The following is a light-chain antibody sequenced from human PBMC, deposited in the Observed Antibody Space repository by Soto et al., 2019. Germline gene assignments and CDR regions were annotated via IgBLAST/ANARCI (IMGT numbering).Light chain of an antibody. CDR3: HSYARSTLV. J-gene: IGLJ3*02. CDR2: EGT. Sequence: QSALTQSASVSGSPGQSITISCTGTSSEFGTYSVVSWYQRHPGKAPKLLIYEGTKRPSGVSNRFSASESGNTASLTISGLQAEDEAVYYCHSYARSTLVFGGGTKLTVL. CDR1: SSEFGTYSV. V-gene: IGLV2-23*01.